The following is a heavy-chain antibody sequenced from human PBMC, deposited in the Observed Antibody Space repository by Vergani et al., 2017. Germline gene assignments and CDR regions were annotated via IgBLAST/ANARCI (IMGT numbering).Heavy chain of an antibody. CDR1: GFTFSSYA. D-gene: IGHD2-15*01. CDR2: ISRSGGST. J-gene: IGHJ4*02. CDR3: AKCESPVVVAAPTDY. V-gene: IGHV3-23*04. Sequence: EVQLVESGGGLVQPGRSLRLSCAASGFTFSSYAMSWVRQAPGKGLEWVSVISRSGGSTYHADSVKGRFTISRDNSKNTLYLQMNSLRAEDTAVYYCAKCESPVVVAAPTDYWGQGTLVTVSS.